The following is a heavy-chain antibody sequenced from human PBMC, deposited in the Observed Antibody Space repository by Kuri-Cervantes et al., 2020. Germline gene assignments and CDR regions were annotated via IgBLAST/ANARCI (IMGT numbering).Heavy chain of an antibody. J-gene: IGHJ6*02. CDR1: SRYY. V-gene: IGHV3-11*01. CDR3: ARVSVARYCSGGSCYLRYSYYYYGMDV. Sequence: SRYYWGWIRQPPGKGLEWVSYISSSGSTIYYADSVKGRFTISRDNAKNSLYLQMNSLRAEDTAVYYCARVSVARYCSGGSCYLRYSYYYYGMDVWGQGTTVTVSS. CDR2: ISSSGSTI. D-gene: IGHD2-15*01.